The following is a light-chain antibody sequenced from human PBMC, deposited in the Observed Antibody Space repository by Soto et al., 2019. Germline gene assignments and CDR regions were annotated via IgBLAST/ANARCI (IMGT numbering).Light chain of an antibody. CDR3: QQYNRYPWT. Sequence: DIPMTQSPSTLSASVGDRVTITCRAGQSISNSLAWYQHKPGKAPKLLIYKASTLQTGVPSRFSGSGSGTEFPLTISSLQPDDFATYFCQQYNRYPWTFGQRTKVEIK. CDR1: QSISNS. J-gene: IGKJ1*01. V-gene: IGKV1-5*03. CDR2: KAS.